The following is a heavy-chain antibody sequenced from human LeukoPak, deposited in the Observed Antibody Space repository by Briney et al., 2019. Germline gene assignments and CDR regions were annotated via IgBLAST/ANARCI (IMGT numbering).Heavy chain of an antibody. CDR3: ARGYSSSWYYFDY. CDR2: IKRDGSEK. V-gene: IGHV3-7*03. J-gene: IGHJ4*02. D-gene: IGHD6-13*01. Sequence: GGSLRLSCAASGFTFSSYWISWVRQAPGIGLEWVANIKRDGSEKYYVDSVKGRFTISRDNAKNSLYLQMNSLRAEDTAVYYCARGYSSSWYYFDYWGQGTLVTVSS. CDR1: GFTFSSYW.